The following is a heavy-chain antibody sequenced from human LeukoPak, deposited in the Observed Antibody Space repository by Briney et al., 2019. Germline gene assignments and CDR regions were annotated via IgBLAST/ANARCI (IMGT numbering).Heavy chain of an antibody. D-gene: IGHD6-19*01. J-gene: IGHJ5*02. V-gene: IGHV1-69*13. Sequence: GASVKLSCKASGGTFSNYGISWVRQAPGQGLEWMGGIIPIFGTPKYEEKFQGRVTITADEASNIVYMELTSLRLEDTALYFCAGGDTVAVTGSTESWGQGTLVTVSS. CDR3: AGGDTVAVTGSTES. CDR2: IIPIFGTP. CDR1: GGTFSNYG.